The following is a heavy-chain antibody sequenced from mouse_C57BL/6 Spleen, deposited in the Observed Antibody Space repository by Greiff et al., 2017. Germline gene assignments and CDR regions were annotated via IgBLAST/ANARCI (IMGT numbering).Heavy chain of an antibody. V-gene: IGHV1-80*01. CDR2: IYPGDGDT. Sequence: QVQLQQSGAELVKPGASVKISCKASGYAFSSYWMNWVKQRPGKGLEWIGQIYPGDGDTNYNGKFKGKATLTADKSSSTAYMQLSSLTSEDSAVYFCARKGAVVGDFDVWGTGTTVTVSS. CDR1: GYAFSSYW. J-gene: IGHJ1*03. CDR3: ARKGAVVGDFDV.